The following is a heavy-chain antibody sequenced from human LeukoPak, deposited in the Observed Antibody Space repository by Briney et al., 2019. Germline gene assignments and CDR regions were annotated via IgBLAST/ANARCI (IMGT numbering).Heavy chain of an antibody. Sequence: GGSLRLSCAASGFTFDDYAMHWVRQAPGKGLEWVSGINWNGGSTGYADSVKGRFTISRDNAKNSLYLQMNTLRAEGTALYYCARDRGCGDTDYPDFWGEGTLVSVSS. V-gene: IGHV3-20*04. J-gene: IGHJ4*02. D-gene: IGHD2-21*01. CDR3: ARDRGCGDTDYPDF. CDR2: INWNGGST. CDR1: GFTFDDYA.